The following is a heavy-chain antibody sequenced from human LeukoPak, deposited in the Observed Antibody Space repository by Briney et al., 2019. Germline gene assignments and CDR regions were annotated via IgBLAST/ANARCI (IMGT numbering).Heavy chain of an antibody. CDR1: GFTFSDYI. CDR3: ARVRYYYDSSGRNTWYFDL. V-gene: IGHV3-53*04. D-gene: IGHD3-22*01. Sequence: PGGSLRLSCAASGFTFSDYILDWVRQAPGKGLEWVSVIYSGGRTDYADSVKGRFAFTRHNSKNTLYLQMNSLRAEDTAMYYCARVRYYYDSSGRNTWYFDLWGRGTLVTVSS. CDR2: IYSGGRT. J-gene: IGHJ2*01.